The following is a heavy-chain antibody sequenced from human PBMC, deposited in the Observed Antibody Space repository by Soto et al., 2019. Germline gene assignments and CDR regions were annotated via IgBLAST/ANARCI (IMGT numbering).Heavy chain of an antibody. CDR1: GDSVSSNSAA. V-gene: IGHV6-1*01. D-gene: IGHD3-16*01. J-gene: IGHJ6*03. CDR3: ARGLLTWDYGYYYYYYMDV. CDR2: TYYRSKWYN. Sequence: PSQTLSLTCAISGDSVSSNSAAWNWIRQSPSRGLEWLGRTYYRSKWYNDYAVSVKSRITINPDTSKNQFSLQLNSVTPEDTAVYYCARGLLTWDYGYYYYYYMDVWGKGTTVTVSS.